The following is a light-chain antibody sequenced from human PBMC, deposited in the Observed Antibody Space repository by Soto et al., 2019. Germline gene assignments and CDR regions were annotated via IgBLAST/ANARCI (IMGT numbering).Light chain of an antibody. Sequence: DIQMTQSQPFLSASVGDKVTITSRASQNINWYFSWYQQGPLKAPKLLIYAASILQSGFPSRFSGSGSGTDFNFTIAGLQPEDFTTFYCQQSYIAPLTLGGGTNVEIK. J-gene: IGKJ4*01. V-gene: IGKV1-39*01. CDR2: AAS. CDR1: QNINWY. CDR3: QQSYIAPLT.